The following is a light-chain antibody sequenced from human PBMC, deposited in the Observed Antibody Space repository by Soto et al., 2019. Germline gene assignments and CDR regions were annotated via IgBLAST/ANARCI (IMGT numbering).Light chain of an antibody. J-gene: IGLJ1*01. V-gene: IGLV2-14*01. CDR2: EVS. CDR1: SSDVGGYNY. CDR3: SSYTSSSTLGV. Sequence: QSALTQPGSVSGSPGQSITISCTGTSSDVGGYNYVSWYQQHPGKAPKLMIYEVSNRPSGVSNRFSGSKSGNTASLTISGRQPEDEADYYCSSYTSSSTLGVFGTGTKVTVL.